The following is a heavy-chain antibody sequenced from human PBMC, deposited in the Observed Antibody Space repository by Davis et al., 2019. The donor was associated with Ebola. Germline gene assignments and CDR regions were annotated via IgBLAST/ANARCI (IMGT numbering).Heavy chain of an antibody. CDR3: ARGGKTSGWYYYFDY. CDR1: GGSISSGDYF. Sequence: SETLSLTCTLSGGSISSGDYFWSWIRQPPGKGLEWIGFIYYSGNTYYNPSLKSRVTISLDTSKSQFSLKLNSVTAADSAVYYCARGGKTSGWYYYFDYWGQGSLVTVSS. D-gene: IGHD6-19*01. CDR2: IYYSGNT. J-gene: IGHJ4*02. V-gene: IGHV4-30-4*02.